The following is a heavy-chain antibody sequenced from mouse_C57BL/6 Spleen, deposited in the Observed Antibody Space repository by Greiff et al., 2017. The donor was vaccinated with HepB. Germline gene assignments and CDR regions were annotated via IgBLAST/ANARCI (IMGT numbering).Heavy chain of an antibody. CDR1: GFTFSDYY. Sequence: EVKLVESEGGLVQPGSSMKLSCTASGFTFSDYYMAWVRQVPEKGLEWVANINYDGSSTYYLDSLKSRFIISRDNAKNILYLQMSSLKSEDTATYYCARVTVVATDYFDYWGQGTTLTVSS. CDR2: INYDGSST. J-gene: IGHJ2*01. V-gene: IGHV5-16*01. D-gene: IGHD1-1*01. CDR3: ARVTVVATDYFDY.